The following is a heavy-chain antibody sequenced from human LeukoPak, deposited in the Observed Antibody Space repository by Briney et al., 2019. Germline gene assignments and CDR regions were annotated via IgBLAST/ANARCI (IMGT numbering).Heavy chain of an antibody. CDR1: GGSFSGYY. CDR2: INHSGST. Sequence: SETLSLTCAVYGGSFSGYYWSWIRQPPGKGLEWIGEINHSGSTNYNPSLKSRVTISVDTSKNQFSLKLSSVTAADTAVYYCARDQRQQLVSGGFDYWGQGALVTVSS. J-gene: IGHJ4*02. D-gene: IGHD6-13*01. CDR3: ARDQRQQLVSGGFDY. V-gene: IGHV4-34*01.